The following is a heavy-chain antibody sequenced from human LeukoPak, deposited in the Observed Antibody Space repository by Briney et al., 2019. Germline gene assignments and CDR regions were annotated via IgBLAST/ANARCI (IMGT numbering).Heavy chain of an antibody. CDR1: GGSISSYY. J-gene: IGHJ4*02. CDR2: IYYSGST. Sequence: SETLSLTCTVSGGSISSYYWSWIRQPPGKGLEWIGYIYYSGSTNYNPSLKSRVTISVDTSENQFSLKLSSVTAADTAVYCCARLSVGTGYYGTFDYWGQGTLVTVSS. CDR3: ARLSVGTGYYGTFDY. V-gene: IGHV4-59*08. D-gene: IGHD3/OR15-3a*01.